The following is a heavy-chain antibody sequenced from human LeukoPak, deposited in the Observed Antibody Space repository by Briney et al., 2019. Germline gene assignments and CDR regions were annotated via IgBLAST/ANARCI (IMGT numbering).Heavy chain of an antibody. D-gene: IGHD2-2*01. CDR2: IYTSGST. J-gene: IGHJ5*02. V-gene: IGHV4-4*07. CDR1: GGSISSYY. Sequence: PSETLSLTCTVSGGSISSYYWSWIRQPAGKGLEWIGRIYTSGSTNYNPSLKSRVTMSVDTSKNQFSLKLSSVTAADTAVYYCARENVVPAATSNWFDPWGQGTLVTVSS. CDR3: ARENVVPAATSNWFDP.